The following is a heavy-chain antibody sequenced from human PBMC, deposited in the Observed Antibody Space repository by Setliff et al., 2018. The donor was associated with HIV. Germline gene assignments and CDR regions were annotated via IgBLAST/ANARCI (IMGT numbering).Heavy chain of an antibody. CDR3: ARVAWYYSFWSGLGDAFDI. D-gene: IGHD3-3*01. V-gene: IGHV1-2*02. CDR1: GYTFTGYY. CDR2: INPNSGGT. Sequence: GASVKVSCKASGYTFTGYYMHWVRQAPGQGLEWMGWINPNSGGTTYAQKFQGRVTMTTDTSTSTAYMELRSLRSDDTAVYYCARVAWYYSFWSGLGDAFDIWGQGTMVTVSS. J-gene: IGHJ3*02.